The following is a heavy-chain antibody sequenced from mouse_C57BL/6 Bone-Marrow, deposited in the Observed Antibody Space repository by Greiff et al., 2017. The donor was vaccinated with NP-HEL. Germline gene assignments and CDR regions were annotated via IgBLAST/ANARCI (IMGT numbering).Heavy chain of an antibody. CDR2: IWSGGST. V-gene: IGHV2-2*01. Sequence: QVQLQQSGPGLVQPSQSLSITCTVSGFSLTSYGVHWVRQSPGKGLEWLGVIWSGGSTDYNAAFISRLSISKDNSKSQVFFKMNRLQADDTAIYYCARTYYYGSSYGFAYWGQGTLVTVSA. D-gene: IGHD1-1*01. CDR1: GFSLTSYG. CDR3: ARTYYYGSSYGFAY. J-gene: IGHJ3*01.